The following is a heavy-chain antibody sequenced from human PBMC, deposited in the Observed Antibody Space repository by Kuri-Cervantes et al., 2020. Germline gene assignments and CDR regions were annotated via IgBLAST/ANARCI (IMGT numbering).Heavy chain of an antibody. CDR3: ARKWDVSGSYYYYMDV. J-gene: IGHJ6*03. V-gene: IGHV3-48*01. CDR2: ISSDSTTM. Sequence: GESLKISCAASGFSFSSYSINWVRQGPGKGLEWVSSISSDSTTMEYADSAKSRFTVSRDDGRTSVYLQMNNLRGEDTAVYYCARKWDVSGSYYYYMDVWGKGTTVTVSS. CDR1: GFSFSSYS. D-gene: IGHD1-26*01.